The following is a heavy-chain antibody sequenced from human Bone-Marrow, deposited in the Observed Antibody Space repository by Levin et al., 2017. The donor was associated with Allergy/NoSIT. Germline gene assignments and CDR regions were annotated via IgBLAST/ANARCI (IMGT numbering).Heavy chain of an antibody. V-gene: IGHV1-69*13. D-gene: IGHD4-23*01. J-gene: IGHJ6*02. CDR1: GGSFSNST. CDR2: IIPVFGTA. Sequence: ASVKVSCKASGGSFSNSTICWVRQAPGQGPEWMGGIIPVFGTATYAQKFQGRVTVTADESTMTTFMEMSGLTSADTAVYYCARGAFTARRWHHHGMDVWGQGTTVIVSS. CDR3: ARGAFTARRWHHHGMDV.